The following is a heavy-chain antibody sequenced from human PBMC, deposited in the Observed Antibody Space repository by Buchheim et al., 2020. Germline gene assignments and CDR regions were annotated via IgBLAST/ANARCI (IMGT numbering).Heavy chain of an antibody. J-gene: IGHJ6*02. CDR1: GFTFSSYA. CDR2: ISYDGSNK. D-gene: IGHD3-3*01. Sequence: QVQLVESGGGVVQPGRSLGLSCAASGFTFSSYAMHWVRQAPGKGLEWVAVISYDGSNKYYADSVKGRFTISRDNSKNTLYLQMNSLRAEDTAVYYCARAGGGGVVVYYYYGMDVWGQGTT. CDR3: ARAGGGGVVVYYYYGMDV. V-gene: IGHV3-30*04.